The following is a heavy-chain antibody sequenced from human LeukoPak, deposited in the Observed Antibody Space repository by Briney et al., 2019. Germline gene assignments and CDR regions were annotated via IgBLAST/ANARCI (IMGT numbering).Heavy chain of an antibody. Sequence: GGSLRLSCAASGFTFSSYAMHWVRQAPGKGLEWVAVISYDGSNKYYADSVKGRFTISRDNSKNTLYLQMNSLRAEDTAVYYCARDQQWLLAYYFDYWGQGTLVTVSS. V-gene: IGHV3-30-3*01. J-gene: IGHJ4*02. CDR2: ISYDGSNK. CDR1: GFTFSSYA. D-gene: IGHD3-22*01. CDR3: ARDQQWLLAYYFDY.